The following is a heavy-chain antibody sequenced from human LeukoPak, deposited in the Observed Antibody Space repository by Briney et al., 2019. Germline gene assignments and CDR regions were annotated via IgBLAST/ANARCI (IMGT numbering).Heavy chain of an antibody. V-gene: IGHV1-18*01. CDR3: ARGCRSRNMDFSFDH. CDR1: GYIFTSYG. D-gene: IGHD2-2*01. J-gene: IGHJ4*02. CDR2: ISAGNGNT. Sequence: ASVKVSCKASGYIFTSYGITWVRQAPGQGLEWTGWISAGNGNTNYAQKFQGRLTMTTDTSTSTAYMELRSLTSDDTAFYYCARGCRSRNMDFSFDHWGQGPLVTVSS.